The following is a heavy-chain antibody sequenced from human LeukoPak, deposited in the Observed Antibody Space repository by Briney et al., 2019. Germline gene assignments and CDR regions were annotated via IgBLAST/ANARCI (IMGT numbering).Heavy chain of an antibody. CDR2: IIPIFGTA. J-gene: IGHJ6*02. V-gene: IGHV1-69*13. CDR1: GGTFSSYA. D-gene: IGHD4-17*01. Sequence: ASVKVSCKASGGTFSSYAISWVRQAPGQGLEWMGGIIPIFGTANYAQKFQGRVTITADESASTAYMELSSLRSEDTAVYYCARVLYGDYRGLYYYGMDVWGQGTTVTVSS. CDR3: ARVLYGDYRGLYYYGMDV.